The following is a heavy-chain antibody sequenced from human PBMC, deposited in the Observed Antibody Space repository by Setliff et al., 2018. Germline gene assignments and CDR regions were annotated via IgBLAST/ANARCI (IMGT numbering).Heavy chain of an antibody. CDR2: IYTSGST. CDR1: GGSISSYY. V-gene: IGHV4-4*07. D-gene: IGHD5-18*01. Sequence: SETLSLTCTVSGGSISSYYWSWIRQPAGKGLEWIGRIYTSGSTNYNPSLKSRVTISVDTSKNQFSLKLSSVTAADTAVYYCARVDDGGYPDFYYYYGMDVWGQGTTVTVSS. J-gene: IGHJ6*02. CDR3: ARVDDGGYPDFYYYYGMDV.